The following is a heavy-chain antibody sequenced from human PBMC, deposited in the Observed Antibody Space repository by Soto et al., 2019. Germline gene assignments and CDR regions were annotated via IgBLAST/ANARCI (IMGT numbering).Heavy chain of an antibody. CDR3: ARRPRSLSDWYYFQP. D-gene: IGHD6-19*01. Sequence: ASVKVSCKASGYTLTANYLHWVRQAPGQGLEWMGRINPSGNTNYAQRFQGRVTMTWDASLNTAYLELSSLKSEDTAVYYCARRPRSLSDWYYFQPCGRETRGAISS. J-gene: IGHJ1*01. CDR1: GYTLTANY. CDR2: INPSGNT. V-gene: IGHV1-2*02.